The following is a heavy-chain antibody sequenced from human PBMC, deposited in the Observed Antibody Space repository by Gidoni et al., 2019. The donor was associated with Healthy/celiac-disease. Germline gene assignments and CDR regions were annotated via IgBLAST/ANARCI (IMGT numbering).Heavy chain of an antibody. CDR3: SRDVYDSSGYYFDYYYGMDV. CDR2: ISRSSSTL. Sequence: EVQLVESGGGLVQPGGSLRLSCAASGFTFSSYSRNWVRQAPGKGLKWVSYISRSSSTLHYAHSVKGRFTISRDNSKNSLYLQLNSLTAEDTAVYYCSRDVYDSSGYYFDYYYGMDVWGQGTTVTVSS. J-gene: IGHJ6*02. CDR1: GFTFSSYS. D-gene: IGHD3-22*01. V-gene: IGHV3-48*01.